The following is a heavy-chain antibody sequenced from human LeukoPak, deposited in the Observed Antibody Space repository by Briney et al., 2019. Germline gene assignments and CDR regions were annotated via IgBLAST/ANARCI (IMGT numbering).Heavy chain of an antibody. D-gene: IGHD3-3*01. CDR3: ARGGTNYDFWSGYYTDFDY. J-gene: IGHJ4*02. CDR2: ISSSGSTI. V-gene: IGHV3-11*01. Sequence: GGSLRLSCAASGFTFSDYYMSWIRQAPGKRLEWVSYISSSGSTIYYADSVKGRFTISRDNAKNSLYLQMNSLRAEDTAVYYCARGGTNYDFWSGYYTDFDYWGQGTLVTVSS. CDR1: GFTFSDYY.